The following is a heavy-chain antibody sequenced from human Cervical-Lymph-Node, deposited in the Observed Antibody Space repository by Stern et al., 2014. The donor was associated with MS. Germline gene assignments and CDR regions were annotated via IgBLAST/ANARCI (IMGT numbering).Heavy chain of an antibody. CDR1: GFTFNFHS. CDR2: ISRSSTYI. V-gene: IGHV3-21*01. CDR3: ARATF. Sequence: EDQLVESGGGLVKPGGSLRLSCAASGFTFNFHSMYWVRPAPGQGLEWVSSISRSSTYIYYADSVKGRFTISRDNARNSLYLHMNSLRAEDTAVYYWARATFLGQGTTVTVSS. J-gene: IGHJ6*02.